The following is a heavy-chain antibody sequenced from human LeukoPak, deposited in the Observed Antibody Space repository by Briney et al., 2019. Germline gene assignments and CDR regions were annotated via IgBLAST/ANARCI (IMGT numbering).Heavy chain of an antibody. CDR3: ARGPAIHNPRLTGYHYYFDF. CDR1: GYTFTSYG. J-gene: IGHJ4*02. CDR2: ISAYNGNT. V-gene: IGHV1-18*01. D-gene: IGHD3-9*01. Sequence: GASVKVSCKASGYTFTSYGISWVRQAPGQGLEWMGWISAYNGNTNYAQKLQGRVTMTTDTSTSTAYMELRSLRSDDTAVYYCARGPAIHNPRLTGYHYYFDFWGLGTLVTVSS.